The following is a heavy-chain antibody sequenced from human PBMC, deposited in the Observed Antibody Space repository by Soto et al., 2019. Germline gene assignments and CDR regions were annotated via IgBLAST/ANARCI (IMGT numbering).Heavy chain of an antibody. V-gene: IGHV5-51*01. J-gene: IGHJ4*02. CDR1: GYSFTGYW. Sequence: GESLKISCTGSGYSFTGYWIGWVRQMPGKGLEWMGITYPGDSDTRYSPSFQGRVTISADKSINTAYLQWSSLKASDTAVYYCAKDRGGGFSGYDLGSFDYWGQGTLVTVSS. CDR2: TYPGDSDT. D-gene: IGHD5-12*01. CDR3: AKDRGGGFSGYDLGSFDY.